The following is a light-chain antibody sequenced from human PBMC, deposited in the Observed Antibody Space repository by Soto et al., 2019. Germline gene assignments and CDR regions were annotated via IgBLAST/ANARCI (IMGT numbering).Light chain of an antibody. J-gene: IGLJ1*01. V-gene: IGLV2-14*03. Sequence: QSALTQPASVSGSPGQSITISCTGTSSDVGAYNFVSWHQQHPGKAPKLMIYNVYDRPSGISYRFSGSKSGNTASLTISGLQAADEADYYCSLYTSENTYVFGTGTKVTV. CDR3: SLYTSENTYV. CDR1: SSDVGAYNF. CDR2: NVY.